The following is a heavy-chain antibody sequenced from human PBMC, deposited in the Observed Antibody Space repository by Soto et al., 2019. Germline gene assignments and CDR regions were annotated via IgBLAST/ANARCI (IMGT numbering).Heavy chain of an antibody. CDR3: ARLYGSGSYFTAPFAY. J-gene: IGHJ4*02. CDR2: IYYSGST. V-gene: IGHV4-4*02. CDR1: SGSISSSNW. Sequence: PSETLSLTCAVSSGSISSSNWWSWVRQPPGKGLEWIGEIYYSGSTNYNPSLKSRVTISVDTSKNQFSLKLSSVTAADTAVYYCARLYGSGSYFTAPFAYSGQGTLVTVSS. D-gene: IGHD3-10*01.